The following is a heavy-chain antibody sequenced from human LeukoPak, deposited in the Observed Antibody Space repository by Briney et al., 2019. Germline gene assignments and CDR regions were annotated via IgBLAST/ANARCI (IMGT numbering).Heavy chain of an antibody. CDR1: GGSFSGYY. D-gene: IGHD3-3*01. V-gene: IGHV4-34*01. CDR3: ARGGFLEWLYWFDP. CDR2: INHSGST. Sequence: PETLSLTCAVYGGSFSGYYWSWIRQPPGKGLEWIGEINHSGSTNYNPSLKSRVTISVDTSKNQFSLKLSSVTAADTAVYYCARGGFLEWLYWFDPWGQGTLVTVSS. J-gene: IGHJ5*02.